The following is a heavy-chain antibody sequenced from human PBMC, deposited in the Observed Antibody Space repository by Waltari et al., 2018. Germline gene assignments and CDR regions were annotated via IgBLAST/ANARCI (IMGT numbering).Heavy chain of an antibody. J-gene: IGHJ5*02. CDR1: GYTFTSYY. CDR2: INPSGGST. D-gene: IGHD2-21*01. CDR3: ARVGIGQWFDP. V-gene: IGHV1-46*01. Sequence: QVQLVQSGAEVKKPGASVKVSCRASGYTFTSYYMHWVRQAPGQGLEWMGIINPSGGSTSYAQKFQGRVTMTRDTSTSTVYMELSSLRSEDTAVYYCARVGIGQWFDPWGQGTLVTVSS.